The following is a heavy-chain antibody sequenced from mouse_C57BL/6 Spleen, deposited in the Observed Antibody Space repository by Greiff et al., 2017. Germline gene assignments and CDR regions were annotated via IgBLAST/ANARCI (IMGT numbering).Heavy chain of an antibody. V-gene: IGHV5-16*01. CDR1: GFTFSDYY. Sequence: EVQVVESEGGLVQPGSSMKLSCTASGFTFSDYYMAWVRQVPEKGLEWVANINYDGSSTYYLDTLKSRFTISGDKSKNSLYLQLSSLKSADTATYYCARSSNWYFYVWGTGTTVTGSS. J-gene: IGHJ1*03. CDR2: INYDGSST. CDR3: ARSSNWYFYV. D-gene: IGHD1-1*01.